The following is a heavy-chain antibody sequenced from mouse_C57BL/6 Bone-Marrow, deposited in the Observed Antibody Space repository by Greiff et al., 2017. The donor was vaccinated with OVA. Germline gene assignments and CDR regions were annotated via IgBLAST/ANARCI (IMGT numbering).Heavy chain of an antibody. V-gene: IGHV1-47*01. CDR3: ARPGDYDGDWFAY. Sequence: VQLQESGAELVKPGASVKMSCKASGYTFTTYPIEWMKQNHGKSLEWIGNFHPYNDDTKYNEKFKGKATLTVDKSSSTVYLELSRLSSVDSAVYYCARPGDYDGDWFAYWGQGTLVTVSA. D-gene: IGHD2-4*01. J-gene: IGHJ3*01. CDR2: FHPYNDDT. CDR1: GYTFTTYP.